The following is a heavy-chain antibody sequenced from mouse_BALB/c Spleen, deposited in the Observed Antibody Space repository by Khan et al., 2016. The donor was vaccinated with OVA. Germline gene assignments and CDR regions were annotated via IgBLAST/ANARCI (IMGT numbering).Heavy chain of an antibody. CDR1: GYTFTSFG. D-gene: IGHD2-10*01. CDR2: INTYTGEP. Sequence: QIQLVQSGPELKKPGETVKISCKASGYTFTSFGMNWVKQAPGKGLEWMGWINTYTGEPTYADDFKGRFAFSLETSASTAYLQINNLKNEDTATYFCARPPYFSSTIASWGQGTSVTVSS. J-gene: IGHJ4*01. CDR3: ARPPYFSSTIAS. V-gene: IGHV9-3-1*01.